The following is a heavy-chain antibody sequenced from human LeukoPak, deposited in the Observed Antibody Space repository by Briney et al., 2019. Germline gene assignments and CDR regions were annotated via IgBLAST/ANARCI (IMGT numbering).Heavy chain of an antibody. D-gene: IGHD3-10*01. V-gene: IGHV4-34*01. CDR3: ARQDFGSGILPGY. Sequence: PSETLSLTCAVYGGSFSDYYWTWIRQPPGKGLEWIATVYYTGSTYYNPSLKSRVTISIDTSKSHFSLKLSSVTAADMAVYYCARQDFGSGILPGYWGQGTLVTVSS. CDR1: GGSFSDYY. CDR2: VYYTGST. J-gene: IGHJ4*02.